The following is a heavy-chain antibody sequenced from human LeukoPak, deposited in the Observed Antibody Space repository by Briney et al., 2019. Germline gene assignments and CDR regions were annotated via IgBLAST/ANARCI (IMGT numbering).Heavy chain of an antibody. CDR3: ARQRGSGCFDY. Sequence: PGGSLRLSCAASRFTLSNYWMSWVRQAPGKGLEWVANIKQDGSETYYVDSVKGRFTISRDNAKNSLSLQMNSLRAEDTAVYYCARQRGSGCFDYWGQGTLVTVSS. J-gene: IGHJ4*02. CDR2: IKQDGSET. D-gene: IGHD6-19*01. V-gene: IGHV3-7*01. CDR1: RFTLSNYW.